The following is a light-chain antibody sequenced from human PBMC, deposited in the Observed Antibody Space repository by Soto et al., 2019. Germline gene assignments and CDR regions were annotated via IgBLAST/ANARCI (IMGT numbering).Light chain of an antibody. CDR3: MQALQTRLT. Sequence: DLVMTQSTLSLPVTPGEPASISCRSSQSLLHSNGYNYLHWYLQKPGQSPQLLIYLGSNRASGVPDRFSGSGSGTDFTLKISRVEAEDVGVYYCMQALQTRLTFGGGTKVDIK. CDR1: QSLLHSNGYNY. V-gene: IGKV2-28*01. J-gene: IGKJ4*01. CDR2: LGS.